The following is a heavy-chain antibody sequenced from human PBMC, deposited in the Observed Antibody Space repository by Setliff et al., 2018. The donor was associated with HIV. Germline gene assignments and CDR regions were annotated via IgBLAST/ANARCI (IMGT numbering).Heavy chain of an antibody. CDR2: IYYTGSA. Sequence: TLSLTCPVSGDSVSGYYWTWIRQPPGKGLEWIGDIYYTGSANLSPSLKSRVTISLDTSKNQFSLTLSSVSAADTAMYYCARGNPDFDILTGYWSHYFDYWGQGRLVTVSS. CDR3: ARGNPDFDILTGYWSHYFDY. J-gene: IGHJ4*02. CDR1: GDSVSGYY. D-gene: IGHD3-9*01. V-gene: IGHV4-59*02.